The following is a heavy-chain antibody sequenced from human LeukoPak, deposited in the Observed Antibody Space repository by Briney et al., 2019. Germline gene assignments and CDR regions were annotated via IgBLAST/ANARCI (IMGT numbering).Heavy chain of an antibody. CDR3: TRRGGSSSSDWFDP. CDR1: GGSISNYY. Sequence: KPSETLSLTCTVSGGSISNYYWSRIRQPPGKGLEWIGYVYYTGSTSYNPSLKSRVTISGDTSKNQFSLKLSSVTAADTAVYYCTRRGGSSSSDWFDPWGQGTLVIVSS. D-gene: IGHD6-6*01. CDR2: VYYTGST. V-gene: IGHV4-59*08. J-gene: IGHJ5*02.